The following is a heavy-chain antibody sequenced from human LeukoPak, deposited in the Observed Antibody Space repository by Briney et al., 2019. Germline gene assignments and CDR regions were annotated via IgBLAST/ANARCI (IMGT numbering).Heavy chain of an antibody. CDR1: GGSISSSSYY. CDR2: IYYSGST. V-gene: IGHV4-39*01. J-gene: IGHJ4*02. D-gene: IGHD3-3*01. Sequence: SETLSLTCTVSGGSISSSSYYWGWIRQPPGKGLEWIGSIYYSGSTYYNPSLKSRVTISVYTSKNQFSLKLSSVTAADTAVYYCARHLLVAENYDFWSGYDSAAAYYFDYWGQGTLVTVSS. CDR3: ARHLLVAENYDFWSGYDSAAAYYFDY.